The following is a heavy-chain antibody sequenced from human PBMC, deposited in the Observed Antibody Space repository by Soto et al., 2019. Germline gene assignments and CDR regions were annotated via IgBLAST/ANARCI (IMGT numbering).Heavy chain of an antibody. CDR3: ARALTYYYGSGSSYYYYYYGMDV. CDR2: IKQDGSEK. CDR1: GFTFSSYW. Sequence: GGSLRLSCAASGFTFSSYWMSWVRQAPGKGLEWVANIKQDGSEKYYVDSVKGRFTISRDNAKNSLYLQMNSLRAEDTAVYYCARALTYYYGSGSSYYYYYYGMDVWGQGTTVTVSS. V-gene: IGHV3-7*05. D-gene: IGHD3-10*01. J-gene: IGHJ6*02.